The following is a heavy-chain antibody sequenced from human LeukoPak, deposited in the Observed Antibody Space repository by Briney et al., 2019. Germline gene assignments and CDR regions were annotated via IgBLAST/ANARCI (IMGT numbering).Heavy chain of an antibody. CDR3: ARAYLNDYSNYFDY. CDR2: ICAYNGNT. D-gene: IGHD4-11*01. Sequence: GASVKVSCKASGYTFTSYGISWVRQAPGQGLEWMGWICAYNGNTNYAQKLQGRVTMTTDTSTSTAYMELRSLRSDDTAVYYCARAYLNDYSNYFDYWGQGTLVTVSS. CDR1: GYTFTSYG. V-gene: IGHV1-18*01. J-gene: IGHJ4*02.